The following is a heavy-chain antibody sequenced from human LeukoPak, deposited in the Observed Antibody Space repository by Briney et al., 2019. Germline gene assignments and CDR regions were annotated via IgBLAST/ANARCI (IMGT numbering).Heavy chain of an antibody. Sequence: GGSLRLSCAASGFTFSSYDMHWVRQAPGKGLEWVAFIRYDGSNKYYADSVKGRFTISRDNSKNTLYLQMNSLRAEDTAVYYCAKLGNYYGFYYFDYWGQGTLVTVSS. CDR2: IRYDGSNK. J-gene: IGHJ4*02. CDR3: AKLGNYYGFYYFDY. V-gene: IGHV3-30*02. D-gene: IGHD3-10*01. CDR1: GFTFSSYD.